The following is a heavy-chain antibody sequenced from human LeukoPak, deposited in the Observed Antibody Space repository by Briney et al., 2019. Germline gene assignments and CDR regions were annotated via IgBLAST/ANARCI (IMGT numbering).Heavy chain of an antibody. CDR2: ISSNSDNT. D-gene: IGHD7-27*01. CDR3: ARDWGSIKVIADY. V-gene: IGHV1-18*01. CDR1: GYSFTSYG. J-gene: IGHJ4*02. Sequence: ASVKVSCKASGYSFTSYGLTWVRQAPGQGFEWMGWISSNSDNTNYAQKLQGRVTMTTDTSTSTAYMELRSLRSDDTALYFCARDWGSIKVIADYWGQGTLVTVSS.